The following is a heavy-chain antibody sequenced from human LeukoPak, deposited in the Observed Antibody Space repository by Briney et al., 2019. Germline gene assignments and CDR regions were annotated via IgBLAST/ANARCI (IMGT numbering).Heavy chain of an antibody. CDR1: GYTFTGYY. D-gene: IGHD1-26*01. CDR2: INPDSGGT. V-gene: IGHV1-2*02. J-gene: IGHJ4*02. CDR3: ARALWELRGYFDY. Sequence: ASVKVSCKASGYTFTGYYMHWVRQAPGQGLEWMGWINPDSGGTNYAQKFQGRVTMTRDTSISTAYMELSRLRPDDTAVYYCARALWELRGYFDYWGQGTLVTVSS.